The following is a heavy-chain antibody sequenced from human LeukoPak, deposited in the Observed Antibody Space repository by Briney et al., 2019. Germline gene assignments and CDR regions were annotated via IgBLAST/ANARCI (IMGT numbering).Heavy chain of an antibody. V-gene: IGHV1-46*01. D-gene: IGHD3-10*01. CDR2: INPSGGST. J-gene: IGHJ4*02. CDR3: ARVESWESNISNYLDY. Sequence: GASVKVSCKASGYIITSYYMHWVRQAPGQGREWMGIINPSGGSTSYAQKFQGRVTMTRDMSTSTVCMELSSLRSEDTAVYYCARVESWESNISNYLDYWGQGTRVTVSS. CDR1: GYIITSYY.